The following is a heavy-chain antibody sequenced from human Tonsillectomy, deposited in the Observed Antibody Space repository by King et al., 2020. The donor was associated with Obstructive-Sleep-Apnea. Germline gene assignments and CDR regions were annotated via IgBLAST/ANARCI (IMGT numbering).Heavy chain of an antibody. CDR3: AKDVDIAGYNGMDV. J-gene: IGHJ6*02. V-gene: IGHV3-43D*03. Sequence: VQLVESGGVVVQPGGSLRLSCAASGFTFDDYAMHWVRQAPGKGLEWVSLISWDGGSTYYADSVKGRFIISRDNSKNSLYLQMNSLRGEDTALYYCAKDVDIAGYNGMDVWGQGTTVTVSS. CDR2: ISWDGGST. CDR1: GFTFDDYA. D-gene: IGHD5-12*01.